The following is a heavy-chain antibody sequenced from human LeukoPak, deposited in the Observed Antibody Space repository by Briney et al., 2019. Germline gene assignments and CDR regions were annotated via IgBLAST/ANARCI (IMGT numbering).Heavy chain of an antibody. CDR2: ISSSSSTI. CDR3: ARDPSSWYGGDYFDY. Sequence: PGGSLRLSCAASGFTFGSYSMNWVRQAPGEGLEWVSYISSSSSTIYYADSVKGRFTISRDNAKNSLYLQMNSLRAEDTAVYYCARDPSSWYGGDYFDYWGQGTLVTVSS. V-gene: IGHV3-48*01. J-gene: IGHJ4*02. CDR1: GFTFGSYS. D-gene: IGHD6-13*01.